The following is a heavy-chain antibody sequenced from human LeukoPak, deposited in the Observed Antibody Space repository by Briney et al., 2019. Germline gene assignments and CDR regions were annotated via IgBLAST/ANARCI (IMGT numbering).Heavy chain of an antibody. J-gene: IGHJ4*02. CDR3: ARYVLSVAGTSL. Sequence: SETLSLTCTVSGGSISSSSYYWGWIRQPPGQGLEWIGTIYYSGSTYYNPSLKSRVIISVDTSKNQFSLKLSSVTAADTAVYYCARYVLSVAGTSLWGQGTLVTVSS. CDR2: IYYSGST. CDR1: GGSISSSSYY. D-gene: IGHD6-19*01. V-gene: IGHV4-39*01.